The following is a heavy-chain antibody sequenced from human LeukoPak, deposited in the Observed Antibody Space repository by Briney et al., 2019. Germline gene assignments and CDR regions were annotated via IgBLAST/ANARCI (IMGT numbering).Heavy chain of an antibody. CDR1: GFTFSSHA. J-gene: IGHJ4*02. CDR2: ISGTGNNI. Sequence: GGSLRLSCAASGFTFSSHAMTWVRQAPGQGLECVSGISGTGNNIYYADSVKGRFIISRDNSKNTLYLQMDSLRAEDTAVYYCAKVKDYYDSTGYKYYFDYWGQGTLVTVSS. V-gene: IGHV3-23*01. D-gene: IGHD3-22*01. CDR3: AKVKDYYDSTGYKYYFDY.